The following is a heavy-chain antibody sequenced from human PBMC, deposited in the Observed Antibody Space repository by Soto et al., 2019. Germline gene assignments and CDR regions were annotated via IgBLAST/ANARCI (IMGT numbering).Heavy chain of an antibody. CDR1: GFTVSSNY. D-gene: IGHD7-27*01. CDR3: ARVTGDAFDI. CDR2: IYSGGST. Sequence: LSLTCAASGFTVSSNYMSWVRQAPGKGLEWVSVIYSGGSTYYADSVKGRFTISRDNFKNTLYLQMNSLRAEDTAVYYCARVTGDAFDIWGQGTMVTVSS. J-gene: IGHJ3*02. V-gene: IGHV3-53*01.